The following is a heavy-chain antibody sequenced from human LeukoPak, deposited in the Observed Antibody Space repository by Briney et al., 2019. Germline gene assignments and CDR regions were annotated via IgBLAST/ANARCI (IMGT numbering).Heavy chain of an antibody. D-gene: IGHD6-19*01. CDR3: AGDRVRAVAGTGGY. CDR2: ISSSSSYI. Sequence: GGSLRLSCAASGFTFSSYSMNWVRQAPGKGLEWVSSISSSSSYIYYADSVKGRFTISRDNAKNSLYLQMNSLRAEDTAVYYCAGDRVRAVAGTGGYWGQGTLVTVSS. CDR1: GFTFSSYS. J-gene: IGHJ4*02. V-gene: IGHV3-21*01.